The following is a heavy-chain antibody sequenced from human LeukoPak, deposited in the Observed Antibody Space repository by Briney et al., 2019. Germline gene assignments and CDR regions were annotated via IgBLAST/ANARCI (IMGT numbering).Heavy chain of an antibody. D-gene: IGHD5-12*01. J-gene: IGHJ4*02. CDR1: GFTFSSYT. Sequence: GGSLRLSCAASGFTFSSYTMNWVRQAPGKGLEWVSSISSSNTYIFYTDSVKGRFTISRDNAKNSLYLQMNSLRAEDTAVYYCARVGLDRRGYSGYEAFDYWGQGTLVTVSS. CDR3: ARVGLDRRGYSGYEAFDY. V-gene: IGHV3-21*01. CDR2: ISSSNTYI.